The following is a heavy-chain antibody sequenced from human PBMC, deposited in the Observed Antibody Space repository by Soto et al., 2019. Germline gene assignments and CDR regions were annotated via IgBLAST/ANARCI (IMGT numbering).Heavy chain of an antibody. CDR1: GGSISSFY. D-gene: IGHD6-13*01. J-gene: IGHJ6*02. CDR2: IYYSGST. Sequence: QVQLQESGPGQVKPSETLSLTCTVSGGSISSFYWNWIRQPPGKGLEWIGYIYYSGSTNYNPSLESRVTISVDTSKNQFSVKLSSVTAADTAVYSWARAAGGGMDVWGQGTTVTVSS. V-gene: IGHV4-59*01. CDR3: ARAAGGGMDV.